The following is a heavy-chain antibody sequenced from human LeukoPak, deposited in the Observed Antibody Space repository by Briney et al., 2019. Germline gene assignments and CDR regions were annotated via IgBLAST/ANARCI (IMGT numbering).Heavy chain of an antibody. CDR3: ARDASYSYGPEYYFDY. CDR2: INPNSGGT. CDR1: GYTFTGYY. D-gene: IGHD5-18*01. Sequence: ASVKVPCKSSGYTFTGYYMHWVRQAPGQGLEWMGWINPNSGGTNYAQKFQGRVTMTRDTSLSTAYMELSRLRSDDTAVYYCARDASYSYGPEYYFDYWGQGTLVTVSS. J-gene: IGHJ4*02. V-gene: IGHV1-2*02.